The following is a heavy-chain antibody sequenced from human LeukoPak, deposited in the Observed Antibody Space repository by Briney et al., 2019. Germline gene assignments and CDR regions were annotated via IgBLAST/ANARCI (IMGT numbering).Heavy chain of an antibody. J-gene: IGHJ4*02. Sequence: KASETLSLTCTVSGGSISSYYWSWIRQPAGKGLEWIGRIYTSGSTNYNPSLKSRVTMSADTSKNQFSLKLSSVTAADTAVYYCARGGTPTQLWSPFDYWGQGTLVTV. CDR2: IYTSGST. V-gene: IGHV4-4*07. D-gene: IGHD5-18*01. CDR3: ARGGTPTQLWSPFDY. CDR1: GGSISSYY.